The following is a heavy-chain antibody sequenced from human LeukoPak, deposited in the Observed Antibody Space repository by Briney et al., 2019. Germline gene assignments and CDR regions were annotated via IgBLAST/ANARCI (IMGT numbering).Heavy chain of an antibody. Sequence: GASVKVSCKASGYTFTSYYMHWVRQASGQGLEWMGIINPSGGSTSYAQKFQGRVTMTRDTSTSTVYMELSSLRSEDTAVYYCARDRSPPNWLEPPRVLDYWGQGTLVTVSS. CDR1: GYTFTSYY. D-gene: IGHD1-1*01. CDR3: ARDRSPPNWLEPPRVLDY. V-gene: IGHV1-46*01. CDR2: INPSGGST. J-gene: IGHJ4*02.